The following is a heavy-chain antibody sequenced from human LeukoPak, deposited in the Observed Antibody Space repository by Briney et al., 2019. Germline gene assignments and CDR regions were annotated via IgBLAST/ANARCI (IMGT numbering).Heavy chain of an antibody. D-gene: IGHD4-23*01. CDR2: INPNSGGT. CDR3: ARVFRRDYGGNSEAFDI. J-gene: IGHJ3*02. Sequence: GASVKVSCKASGYTFTGYYMHWVRQAPGQGLEWMGWINPNSGGTNYAQKFQGRVTMTRDTSISTAYMELSRLRSDDTAVYYCARVFRRDYGGNSEAFDIWGQGTMVTVSS. V-gene: IGHV1-2*02. CDR1: GYTFTGYY.